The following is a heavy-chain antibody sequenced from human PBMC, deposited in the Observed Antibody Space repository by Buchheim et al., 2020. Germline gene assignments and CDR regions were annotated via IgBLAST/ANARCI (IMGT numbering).Heavy chain of an antibody. V-gene: IGHV3-74*01. D-gene: IGHD3-16*01. CDR2: INPDGSTT. J-gene: IGHJ4*02. Sequence: EEQLVESGGGLVQPGGSLRLSCAASGFTFSRCWMHWVRQAPGKGLLWVSSINPDGSTTKYADSVKGQFTISRDNAKNTVYLQMNSLRVEDTAVYYCARGLGGGYWGQGTL. CDR3: ARGLGGGY. CDR1: GFTFSRCW.